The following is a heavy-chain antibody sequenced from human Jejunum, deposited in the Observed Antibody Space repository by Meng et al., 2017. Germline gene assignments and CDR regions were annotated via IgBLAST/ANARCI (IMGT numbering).Heavy chain of an antibody. V-gene: IGHV4-61*01. CDR1: GGSVNCGSYY. J-gene: IGHJ4*02. CDR2: MYFSGST. Sequence: QVQAQASGPGLVRPSGTLSRSCTISGGSVNCGSYYWSWIRQPPGKGLEWIGYMYFSGSTNYNASLKSRVTISVDTSKKQFSLKLTSVTAADTAVYYCARGHFDKYFDSWGQGTLVTVSS. D-gene: IGHD3-22*01. CDR3: ARGHFDKYFDS.